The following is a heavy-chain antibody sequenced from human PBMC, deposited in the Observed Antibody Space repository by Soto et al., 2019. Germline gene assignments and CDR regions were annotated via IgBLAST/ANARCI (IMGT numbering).Heavy chain of an antibody. V-gene: IGHV1-3*01. Sequence: QVQLVQSGAEVKKPGASVKASCKASGYTFTSYALDWVRQAPGQRLEWMGGINAGNGDTKYSQNFQGRVTITRDTSATTAYMELSSLRYEDTAVYYCAREALRFCTSTSCSTDWFDPWGQGTLVTVSS. CDR3: AREALRFCTSTSCSTDWFDP. CDR2: INAGNGDT. J-gene: IGHJ5*02. CDR1: GYTFTSYA. D-gene: IGHD2-2*01.